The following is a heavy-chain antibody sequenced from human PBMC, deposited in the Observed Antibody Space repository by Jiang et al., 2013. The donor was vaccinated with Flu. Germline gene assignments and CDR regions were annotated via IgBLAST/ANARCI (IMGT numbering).Heavy chain of an antibody. Sequence: VQLLESGGGLVQPGGSLRLSCAASGFTFSSYAMSWVRQAPGKGLEWVSTISRSGGSTYYADSVKGRFTISRDNSKNTLYLQMNGLRAEDTAVYYCAKDRYCGGDCYLGFFDYWGQGTLVTVSS. CDR2: ISRSGGST. V-gene: IGHV3-23*01. CDR1: GFTFSSYA. J-gene: IGHJ4*02. CDR3: AKDRYCGGDCYLGFFDY. D-gene: IGHD2-21*01.